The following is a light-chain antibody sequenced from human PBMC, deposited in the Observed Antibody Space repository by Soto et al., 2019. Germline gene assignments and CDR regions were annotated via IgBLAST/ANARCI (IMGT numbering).Light chain of an antibody. J-gene: IGLJ1*01. CDR3: SSYTSIDTWV. V-gene: IGLV2-14*03. CDR1: SSDVGGYNY. Sequence: QSVLTQPASVSGSPGQSITITCTGTSSDVGGYNYVSWYQQHPGKAPKVLNSDVSNRPSGISNRFSGSKSGNTASLTISGLQAEDEADYYCSSYTSIDTWVFRTGTKVTVL. CDR2: DVS.